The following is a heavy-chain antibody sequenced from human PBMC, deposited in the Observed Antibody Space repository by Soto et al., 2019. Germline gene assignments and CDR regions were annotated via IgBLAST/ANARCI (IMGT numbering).Heavy chain of an antibody. CDR2: IYSGGST. CDR1: GFTVSSNY. D-gene: IGHD2-15*01. V-gene: IGHV3-53*01. CDR3: AREVWDGSWPLGEYYFDY. J-gene: IGHJ4*02. Sequence: GGSLRLSCAASGFTVSSNYMSWVRQAPGKGLEWVSVIYSGGSTYYADSVKGRFTISRDNSKNTLYLQMNSLRAEDTAVYYCAREVWDGSWPLGEYYFDYWGQGTLVTVSS.